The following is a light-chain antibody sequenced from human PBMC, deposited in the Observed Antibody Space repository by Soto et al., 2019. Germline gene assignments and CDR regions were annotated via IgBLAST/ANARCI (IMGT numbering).Light chain of an antibody. J-gene: IGKJ2*01. CDR2: AAS. CDR1: QSLNSY. CDR3: QHNYITPYT. V-gene: IGKV1-39*01. Sequence: DIQMTQSPSSLSASVGDRVTITCRASQSLNSYLNWYQQKPGKAPKVLIYAASILQSGVPSRFSGSGSGTDFTLTISSLQPEDFATYYCQHNYITPYTFGQGTKL.